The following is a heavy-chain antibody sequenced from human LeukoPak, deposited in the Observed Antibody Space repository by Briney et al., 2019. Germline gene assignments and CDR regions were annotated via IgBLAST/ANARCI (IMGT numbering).Heavy chain of an antibody. V-gene: IGHV3-43*02. Sequence: GGSLRLSCAASGFTFDDYAMHWVRQAPGKGLEWVSLISGDGGSTYYADSVKGRFTISRGNSKNSLYLQMNSLRTEDTALYYCAKTYSSGWYVDYFDYWGQGTLVTVSS. D-gene: IGHD6-19*01. CDR2: ISGDGGST. CDR3: AKTYSSGWYVDYFDY. CDR1: GFTFDDYA. J-gene: IGHJ4*02.